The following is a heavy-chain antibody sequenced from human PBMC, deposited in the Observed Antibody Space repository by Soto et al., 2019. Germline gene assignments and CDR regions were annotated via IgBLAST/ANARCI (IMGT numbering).Heavy chain of an antibody. D-gene: IGHD3-10*02. CDR1: GFTFSSYW. V-gene: IGHV3-74*01. CDR2: INSDGSST. CDR3: ARAMLRVDYYYGMDV. J-gene: IGHJ6*02. Sequence: GGSLRLSCAASGFTFSSYWMHWVRQAPGKGLVWVSRINSDGSSTSYADSVKGRFTISRDNAKNTLYLQMNSLRAEDTAVYYCARAMLRVDYYYGMDVWGQGTTVTVS.